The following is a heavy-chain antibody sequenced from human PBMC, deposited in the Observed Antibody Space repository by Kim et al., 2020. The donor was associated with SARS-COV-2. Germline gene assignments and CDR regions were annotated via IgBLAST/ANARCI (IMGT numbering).Heavy chain of an antibody. CDR3: ARYVYSSSSDWFDP. D-gene: IGHD6-6*01. V-gene: IGHV1-18*01. Sequence: ASVKVSCKASGYTFTSYGISWVRQAPGQGLEWMGWISAYNGNTNYAQKLQGRVTMTTDTSTSTAYMELRSLRSDDTAMYYCARYVYSSSSDWFDPWGQGTLVTVSS. CDR2: ISAYNGNT. CDR1: GYTFTSYG. J-gene: IGHJ5*02.